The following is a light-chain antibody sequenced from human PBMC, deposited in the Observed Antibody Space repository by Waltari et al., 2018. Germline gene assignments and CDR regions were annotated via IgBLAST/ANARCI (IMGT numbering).Light chain of an antibody. J-gene: IGKJ1*01. CDR1: QSIRSN. CDR3: QQYDNWLGT. V-gene: IGKV3-15*01. Sequence: DIVMTQSPATLSVFPGERATLSRRASQSIRSNLAWYQHKPGQAPRLLIYGASTRATGIPARFSGSGSGTEFTLTISSLQSEDFAVYFCQQYDNWLGTFGQGTKVEIK. CDR2: GAS.